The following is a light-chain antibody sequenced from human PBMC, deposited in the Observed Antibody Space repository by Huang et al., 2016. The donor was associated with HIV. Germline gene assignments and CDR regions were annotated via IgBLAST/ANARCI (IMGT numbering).Light chain of an antibody. V-gene: IGKV1-27*01. Sequence: DIQMTQYPSSLSASVGDRVTITCRASQDINNYLAWYQQKAGQVPKLLIYAASSLQSGVPSRFSGSGSGKDFTLSITSLQPEDVAIYYCQKYDSVPRTFGQGTKVDIK. CDR3: QKYDSVPRT. CDR2: AAS. J-gene: IGKJ1*01. CDR1: QDINNY.